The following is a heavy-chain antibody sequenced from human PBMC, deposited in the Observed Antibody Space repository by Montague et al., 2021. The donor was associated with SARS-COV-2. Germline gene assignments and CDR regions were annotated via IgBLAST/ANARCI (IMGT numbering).Heavy chain of an antibody. Sequence: SLRLSCAASGFTFSNYDMNWVRQAPGKGLEWISYISTSAYTTSYAGFVKGRFTISRDNGKNSLYLQMNSLRVEDTAVYYCTRDYRSIVGDGLDIWGQGTKVTVSS. D-gene: IGHD3-16*02. CDR1: GFTFSNYD. CDR3: TRDYRSIVGDGLDI. CDR2: ISTSAYTT. V-gene: IGHV3-48*03. J-gene: IGHJ3*02.